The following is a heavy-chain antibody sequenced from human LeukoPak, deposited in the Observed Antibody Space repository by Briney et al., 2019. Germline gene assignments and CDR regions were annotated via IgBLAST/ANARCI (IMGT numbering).Heavy chain of an antibody. CDR1: GLTFDNYA. CDR3: ANEGSGSSGFFQH. CDR2: ISWDGGST. D-gene: IGHD3-10*01. V-gene: IGHV3-43D*03. J-gene: IGHJ1*01. Sequence: PGRSLRLSCAASGLTFDNYAMHWVRQAPGKGLEWVSLISWDGGSTYYADSVKGRFTISRDNSKNSLYLQMNSLRAEDTALYYCANEGSGSSGFFQHWGQGTLVTVSS.